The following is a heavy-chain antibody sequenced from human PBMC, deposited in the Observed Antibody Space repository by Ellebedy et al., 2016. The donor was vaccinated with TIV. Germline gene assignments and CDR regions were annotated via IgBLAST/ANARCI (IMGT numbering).Heavy chain of an antibody. CDR2: ISVYNGDT. J-gene: IGHJ5*02. Sequence: AASVKVSCKASGYTFTSYGIAWVRQAPGQGLEWMGWISVYNGDTNYAQKLQGRVTMTTDTSTSTAYMELRSLRSDDTAVYYCAREYPRNWFDPWGQGTLVSVSS. CDR1: GYTFTSYG. V-gene: IGHV1-18*01. CDR3: AREYPRNWFDP.